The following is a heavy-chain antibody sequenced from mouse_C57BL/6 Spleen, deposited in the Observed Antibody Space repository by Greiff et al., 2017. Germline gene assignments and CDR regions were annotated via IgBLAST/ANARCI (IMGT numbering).Heavy chain of an antibody. Sequence: QVQLLQPGAELVRPGSSVKLSCKASGYTFTSYWMHWVKQRPIRGLEWIGNIDPSDSETHSNQKFKDKATLTVDKSSSTAYLQRSSLTSEDSAVYYSARASGPYYARDYWGQGTSDTVSS. CDR2: IDPSDSET. V-gene: IGHV1-52*01. D-gene: IGHD4-1*01. J-gene: IGHJ4*01. CDR1: GYTFTSYW. CDR3: ARASGPYYARDY.